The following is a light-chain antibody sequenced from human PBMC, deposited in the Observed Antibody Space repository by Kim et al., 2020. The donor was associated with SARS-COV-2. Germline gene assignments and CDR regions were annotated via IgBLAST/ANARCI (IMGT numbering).Light chain of an antibody. J-gene: IGKJ4*02. CDR1: QGITSA. V-gene: IGKV1D-13*01. CDR3: QQFYNYPRT. Sequence: AIQLTQSPPSLSASVGDRVTITCRASQGITSALAWYQQKPGKAPKFLIYDASSLETGVPSRFSGSGSGTDFTLTISSLQPEDFATYYCQQFYNYPRTFGGGTKVDIK. CDR2: DAS.